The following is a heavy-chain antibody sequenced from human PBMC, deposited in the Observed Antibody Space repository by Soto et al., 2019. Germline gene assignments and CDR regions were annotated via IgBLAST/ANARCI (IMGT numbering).Heavy chain of an antibody. CDR1: GFTFSSYA. V-gene: IGHV3-23*01. D-gene: IGHD3-9*01. CDR3: AKTYRRTIPFNRFDP. Sequence: EVQLLEYGGGLVQPGGSLRLSCAASGFTFSSYAMSWVRQAPGNGLEWVSAISGSGGSTYYADSVKGRFTISRDNSKNTLYLQMNSLRAEDTAVYYCAKTYRRTIPFNRFDPWGQGTLVTVSS. J-gene: IGHJ5*02. CDR2: ISGSGGST.